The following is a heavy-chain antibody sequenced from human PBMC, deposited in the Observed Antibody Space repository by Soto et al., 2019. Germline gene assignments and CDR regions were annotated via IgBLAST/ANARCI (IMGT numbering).Heavy chain of an antibody. J-gene: IGHJ4*02. CDR2: ISGSGGST. D-gene: IGHD1-26*01. CDR3: AKDTGGLRPLSFDY. Sequence: EVQLLESGGGLVQPGGSLRLSCAASGFTFSSYAMSLLRQAPGKGLELVSSISGSGGSTYYADSVKGRLTISSDNSKNTLYLQMNSLRAEDTAVYYCAKDTGGLRPLSFDYWGQGTLVTVSS. V-gene: IGHV3-23*01. CDR1: GFTFSSYA.